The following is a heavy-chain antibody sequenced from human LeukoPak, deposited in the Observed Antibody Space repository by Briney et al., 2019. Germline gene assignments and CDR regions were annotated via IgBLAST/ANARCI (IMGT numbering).Heavy chain of an antibody. Sequence: GGSLRLSCAASGFTFSSYGMHWVRQAPGKGLEWVAFIRYDGSNKYYADSVKGRFTISRDNSKNMLYLQMNSLRAEDTAVYYCAKEMYYYGSVTFWGQGTLVTVSS. J-gene: IGHJ4*02. CDR1: GFTFSSYG. CDR2: IRYDGSNK. V-gene: IGHV3-30*02. CDR3: AKEMYYYGSVTF. D-gene: IGHD3-10*01.